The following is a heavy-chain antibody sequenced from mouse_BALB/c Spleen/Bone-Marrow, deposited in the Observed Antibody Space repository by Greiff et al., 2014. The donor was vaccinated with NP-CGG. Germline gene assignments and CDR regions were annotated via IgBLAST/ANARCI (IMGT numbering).Heavy chain of an antibody. Sequence: EVQRVESGGGLVQPGGSLKLSCAASGFTFSSYTMSWVRQTPEKRLEWVAYISNGGGSTYYPDTVKGRFTISRDKAKNTLYLQMSSLKSEDTAMYYCARHGGSRGYYFDYWGQGTTLTVSS. CDR3: ARHGGSRGYYFDY. D-gene: IGHD1-1*01. V-gene: IGHV5-12-2*01. CDR2: ISNGGGST. J-gene: IGHJ2*01. CDR1: GFTFSSYT.